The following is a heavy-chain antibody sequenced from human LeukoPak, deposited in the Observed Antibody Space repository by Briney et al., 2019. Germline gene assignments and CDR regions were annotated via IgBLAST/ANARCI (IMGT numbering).Heavy chain of an antibody. D-gene: IGHD3-9*01. Sequence: GGSLRLSCAASGFTFSSYAMSWVRQAPGKGLEWVSAISGSGGSTYYADSVKGRFTISRDNSKNTLYLQMNSLRAEDTAVYYCAKTPIPNHYDTLTGHVYYFDYWGQGTLVTVSS. CDR1: GFTFSSYA. J-gene: IGHJ4*02. CDR3: AKTPIPNHYDTLTGHVYYFDY. V-gene: IGHV3-23*01. CDR2: ISGSGGST.